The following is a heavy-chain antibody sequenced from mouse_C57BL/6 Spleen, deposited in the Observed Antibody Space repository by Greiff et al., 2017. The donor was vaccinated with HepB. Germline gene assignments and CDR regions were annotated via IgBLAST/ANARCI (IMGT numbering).Heavy chain of an antibody. CDR3: ARQLTGTAY. V-gene: IGHV5-6*01. D-gene: IGHD4-1*01. Sequence: EVKLVESGGDLVKPGGSLKLSCAASGFTFSSYGMSWVRQTPDKRLEWVATISSGGSYTYYPDSVKGRFTISRDNAKNTLYLQMSSLKAEDTAMDYCARQLTGTAYWGQGTLVTVSA. CDR1: GFTFSSYG. J-gene: IGHJ3*01. CDR2: ISSGGSYT.